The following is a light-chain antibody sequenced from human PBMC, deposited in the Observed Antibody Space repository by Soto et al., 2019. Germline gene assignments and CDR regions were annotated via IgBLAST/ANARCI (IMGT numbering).Light chain of an antibody. V-gene: IGKV3-20*01. Sequence: EIVLTQSPGTLSLSPGERATLSCRASQSVSSSYLAWYQQKPGQAPRLLIYGASSRATGFPDRFSGSGSGTDFTLTISRLEPEDSALYYCQQFGSSPLTFGGGTKVEIK. CDR2: GAS. CDR1: QSVSSSY. CDR3: QQFGSSPLT. J-gene: IGKJ4*01.